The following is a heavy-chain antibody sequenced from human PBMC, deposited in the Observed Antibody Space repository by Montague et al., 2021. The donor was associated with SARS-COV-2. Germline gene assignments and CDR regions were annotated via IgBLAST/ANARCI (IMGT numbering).Heavy chain of an antibody. CDR3: ASPTYYYDSSGSDAFDI. V-gene: IGHV4-39*01. CDR2: IYYSGST. D-gene: IGHD3-22*01. J-gene: IGHJ3*02. CDR1: GGSISSSSYY. Sequence: SETLSLTCTVSGGSISSSSYYWGWIRQPLGKGLEWIGSIYYSGSTYYNPSLKSRVTIFVDTSKNQFSLKLSSVTAADTAVYYCASPTYYYDSSGSDAFDIWGQGTMVTVSS.